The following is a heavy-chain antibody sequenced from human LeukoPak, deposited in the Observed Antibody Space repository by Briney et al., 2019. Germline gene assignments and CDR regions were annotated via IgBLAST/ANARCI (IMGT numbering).Heavy chain of an antibody. V-gene: IGHV3-23*01. J-gene: IGHJ4*02. CDR1: GFIFSDYY. CDR2: ISGSGGST. Sequence: PGGSLRLSCAASGFIFSDYYMSWIRQAPGKGLEWVSAISGSGGSTYYADSVKGRFTISRDNSENTLYLQMNSLRAEDTAVYFCAKDCPSYGDCHFDYWGQGTLVTVSS. CDR3: AKDCPSYGDCHFDY. D-gene: IGHD4-17*01.